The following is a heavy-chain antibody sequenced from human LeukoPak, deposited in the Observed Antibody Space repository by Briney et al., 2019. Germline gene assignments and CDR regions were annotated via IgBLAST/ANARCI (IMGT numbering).Heavy chain of an antibody. D-gene: IGHD5-18*01. Sequence: GTSVKVSCKASGFTFTSSAVQWVRQARGQRLEWIGWIVVGSGNTNYAQKFQERVPITRDMSTSTAYMELSSLRSEDTAVYYCAADSYGSPGHYYYYGMDVWGQGTTVTVSS. CDR2: IVVGSGNT. CDR3: AADSYGSPGHYYYYGMDV. J-gene: IGHJ6*02. CDR1: GFTFTSSA. V-gene: IGHV1-58*01.